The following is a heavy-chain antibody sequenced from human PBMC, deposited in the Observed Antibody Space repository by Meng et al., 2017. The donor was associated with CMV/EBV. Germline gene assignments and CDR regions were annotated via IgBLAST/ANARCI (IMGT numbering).Heavy chain of an antibody. Sequence: GESLKISCQASGYTFTGYYMYWVRQAPGQGLEWMGWINPNSGGTNYAQKFQGRVTMTRDTSISTAYMELSRLRSDDTAVYYCARDYSNYEGYYYYYGMDVWGQGTTVTVSS. CDR1: GYTFTGYY. CDR3: ARDYSNYEGYYYYYGMDV. V-gene: IGHV1-2*02. J-gene: IGHJ6*02. D-gene: IGHD4-11*01. CDR2: INPNSGGT.